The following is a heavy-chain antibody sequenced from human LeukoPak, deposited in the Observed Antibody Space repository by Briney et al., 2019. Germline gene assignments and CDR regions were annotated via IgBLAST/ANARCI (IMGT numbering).Heavy chain of an antibody. D-gene: IGHD1-14*01. Sequence: SETLSLTCTVSGYSISSGYYWGWIRRPPGKGLEWIGSIYHSGSTYYNPSLKSRVTISVDTSKNQFSLKLSSVTAADTAVYYCARDPVNQRTPFDYWGQGTLVTVSS. CDR3: ARDPVNQRTPFDY. CDR2: IYHSGST. CDR1: GYSISSGYY. V-gene: IGHV4-38-2*02. J-gene: IGHJ4*02.